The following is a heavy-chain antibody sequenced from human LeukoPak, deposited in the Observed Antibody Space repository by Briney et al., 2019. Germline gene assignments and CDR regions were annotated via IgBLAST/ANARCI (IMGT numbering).Heavy chain of an antibody. CDR1: GYTFTSYD. D-gene: IGHD6-19*01. CDR2: MNPNSGNT. Sequence: ASVKVSCKASGYTFTSYDINWVRQATGQGLEWMGWMNPNSGNTGYAQKFQGRVTMTRNTSISTAYMELSSLRSEDTAVYYCARGRAYSSGWGFDYWGQGTLVTVSS. CDR3: ARGRAYSSGWGFDY. J-gene: IGHJ4*02. V-gene: IGHV1-8*01.